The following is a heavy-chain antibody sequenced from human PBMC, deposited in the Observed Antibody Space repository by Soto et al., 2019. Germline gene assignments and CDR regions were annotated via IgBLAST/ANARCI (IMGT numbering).Heavy chain of an antibody. CDR1: GGSISSGGYY. CDR3: ARAPYYDYIWGSYRWDDAFDI. Sequence: SETLSLTCTVSGGSISSGGYYWSWIRQHPGKGLEWIGYIYYSGSTYYNPSLKSRVTISVDTSKNQFSLKLSSVTAADTAVYYCARAPYYDYIWGSYRWDDAFDIWGQGTMVTVS. J-gene: IGHJ3*02. CDR2: IYYSGST. D-gene: IGHD3-16*02. V-gene: IGHV4-31*03.